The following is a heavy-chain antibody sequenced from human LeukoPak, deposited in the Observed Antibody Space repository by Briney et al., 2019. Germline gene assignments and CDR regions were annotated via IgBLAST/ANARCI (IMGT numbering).Heavy chain of an antibody. Sequence: SETLSLTCTVSGGSISSYYWSWIRQPAGKGLEWIGRIDTSGSTNYNPSLKSRVTISVDKSKNQFSLKLSSVTAADTAVYYCGRDYYGSGSYDYWGQGTLVTVSS. D-gene: IGHD3-10*01. J-gene: IGHJ4*02. CDR3: GRDYYGSGSYDY. CDR1: GGSISSYY. CDR2: IDTSGST. V-gene: IGHV4-4*07.